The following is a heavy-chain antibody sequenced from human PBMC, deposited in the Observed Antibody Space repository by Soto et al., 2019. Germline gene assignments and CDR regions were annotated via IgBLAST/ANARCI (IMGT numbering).Heavy chain of an antibody. Sequence: QVQLQESGPGLVKPSETLSLTCTVSGGSISSYYWSWIRQPPGKGLEWIGYIYYSGSTNYNPSLKGRVTISVDTSKNQFSLKLSSVTAADTAVYYCARHGCMLYGVVGCYYYYYMDVWGKGTTVTVSS. CDR3: ARHGCMLYGVVGCYYYYYMDV. CDR1: GGSISSYY. V-gene: IGHV4-59*08. CDR2: IYYSGST. J-gene: IGHJ6*03. D-gene: IGHD2-8*01.